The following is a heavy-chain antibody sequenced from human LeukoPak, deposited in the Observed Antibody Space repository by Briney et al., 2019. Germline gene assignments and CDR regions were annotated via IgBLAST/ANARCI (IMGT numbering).Heavy chain of an antibody. J-gene: IGHJ4*02. CDR2: INPRGGST. CDR3: ARAGTSPGIAVAGTLGYFDY. V-gene: IGHV1-46*01. D-gene: IGHD6-19*01. Sequence: GASVKVSCKASGYTFTSYYMHWVRQAPGQGLEWMGIINPRGGSTSYAQKFQGRVTMTRDTSTSTVYMELSSLRSEDTAVYYCARAGTSPGIAVAGTLGYFDYWGQGTLVTVSS. CDR1: GYTFTSYY.